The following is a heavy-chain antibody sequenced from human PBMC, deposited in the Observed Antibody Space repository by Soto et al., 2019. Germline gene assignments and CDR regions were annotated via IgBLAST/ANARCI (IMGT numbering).Heavy chain of an antibody. J-gene: IGHJ6*02. CDR2: ISSSISTI. CDR1: GLTFSSYS. Sequence: EVQLVESGGGLVQPGGSLRLSCAASGLTFSSYSMNWVGKAPGKGLEWVSYISSSISTIYYADSVKGRFTISRDNAKNSLYLQMNSLRDEDTAVYYCARVIMDVWGQGTTVTVSS. V-gene: IGHV3-48*02. CDR3: ARVIMDV.